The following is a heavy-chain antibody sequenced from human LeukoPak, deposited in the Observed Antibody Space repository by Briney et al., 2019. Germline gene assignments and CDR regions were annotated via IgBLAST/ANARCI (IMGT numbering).Heavy chain of an antibody. D-gene: IGHD6-13*01. Sequence: PSETLSLTCTVSGGSISSGIYYWGWIRQPPGKGLEWIGSIYYSGNTYYSPSLKSRVTTSVDTSKNQLSLKLNSVTAADTAVYYCARHVRQQLPPKAFDYWGQGTLVTVSS. CDR3: ARHVRQQLPPKAFDY. V-gene: IGHV4-39*01. CDR2: IYYSGNT. CDR1: GGSISSGIYY. J-gene: IGHJ4*02.